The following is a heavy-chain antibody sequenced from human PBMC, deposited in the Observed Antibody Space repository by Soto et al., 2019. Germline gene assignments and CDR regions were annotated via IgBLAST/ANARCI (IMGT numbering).Heavy chain of an antibody. J-gene: IGHJ5*02. CDR1: GFTFSTYG. CDR3: TRDASRDSSARGWFDP. D-gene: IGHD6-13*01. V-gene: IGHV3-33*01. CDR2: IWYDGSNQ. Sequence: GGSLRLSCAPSGFTFSTYGMHWVRQAPGKGLEWVAVIWYDGSNQYYADSVKGRFTISRDNSKNMLYLQMNSLRAEDTAVYYCTRDASRDSSARGWFDPWGPGTLVTVSS.